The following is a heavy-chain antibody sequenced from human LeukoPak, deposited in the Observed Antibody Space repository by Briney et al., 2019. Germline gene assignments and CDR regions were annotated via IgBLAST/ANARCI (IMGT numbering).Heavy chain of an antibody. V-gene: IGHV1-2*02. J-gene: IGHJ5*02. D-gene: IGHD5-24*01. CDR2: INPNSGGT. Sequence: ASVKVSCKASGYTFTGYYMHWVRQAPGQGLEWMGWINPNSGGTNYAQKFQGRVTMNRDTSISTAYMELSRLRSDDTAVYYCARGNGYNYRNWFDPWGQGTLVTVSS. CDR3: ARGNGYNYRNWFDP. CDR1: GYTFTGYY.